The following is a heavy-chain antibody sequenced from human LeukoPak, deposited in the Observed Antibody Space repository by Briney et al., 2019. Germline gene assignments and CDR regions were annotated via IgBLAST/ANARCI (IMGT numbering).Heavy chain of an antibody. D-gene: IGHD5-18*01. CDR1: GFTFSNYG. J-gene: IGHJ4*02. Sequence: PGGSLRLSCAASGFTFSNYGMNWVRQAQGKGLEWVSYISSSTTIYYADSMKGRFTISRDNAKNSLSLQMNSLRVEDTAVYYCARRGDSPMVGDYWGQGTLVTVSS. V-gene: IGHV3-48*01. CDR3: ARRGDSPMVGDY. CDR2: ISSSTTI.